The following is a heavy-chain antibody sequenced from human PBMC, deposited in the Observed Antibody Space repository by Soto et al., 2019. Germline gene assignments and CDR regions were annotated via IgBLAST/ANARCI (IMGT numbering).Heavy chain of an antibody. CDR3: ASLFQGVRPPDP. J-gene: IGHJ5*02. Sequence: QLQESVPGLVKPSETLSLTCTVSGGSISSTTYYWGWIRQSPGKGLEWIGSISYSGNTYYNPSLKSRAPTPLDTSTTQLSLKLSSVTAAATAVYYCASLFQGVRPPDPWGQGTLVTVSS. CDR1: GGSISSTTYY. V-gene: IGHV4-39*01. CDR2: ISYSGNT. D-gene: IGHD3-10*01.